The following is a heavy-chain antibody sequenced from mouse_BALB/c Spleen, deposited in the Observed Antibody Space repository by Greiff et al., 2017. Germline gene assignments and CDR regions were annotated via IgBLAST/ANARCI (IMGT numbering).Heavy chain of an antibody. Sequence: EVQVVESGGGLVKPGGSLKLSCAASGFTFSSYAMSWVRQTPEKRLEWVASISSGGSTYYPDSVKGRFTIPRDNARNILYLQMSSLRSEDTAMYYCARGLYGNSYWYFDVWGAGTTVTVSS. CDR3: ARGLYGNSYWYFDV. V-gene: IGHV5-6-5*01. J-gene: IGHJ1*01. CDR2: ISSGGST. CDR1: GFTFSSYA. D-gene: IGHD2-1*01.